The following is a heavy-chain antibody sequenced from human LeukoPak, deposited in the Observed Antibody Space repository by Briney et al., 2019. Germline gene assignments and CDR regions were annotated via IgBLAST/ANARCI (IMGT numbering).Heavy chain of an antibody. CDR3: ARDVEGSSSSLFNY. CDR1: GGSISSSSYY. D-gene: IGHD6-6*01. V-gene: IGHV4-39*07. CDR2: INHSGST. J-gene: IGHJ4*02. Sequence: SETLSLTCTVSGGSISSSSYYWGWIRQPPGKGLEWIGEINHSGSTNYNPSLKSRVTISVDTSKNQFSLKLSSVTAADTAVYYCARDVEGSSSSLFNYWGQGTLVTVSS.